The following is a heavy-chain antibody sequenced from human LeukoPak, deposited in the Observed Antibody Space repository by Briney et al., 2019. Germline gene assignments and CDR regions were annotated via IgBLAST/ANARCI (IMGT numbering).Heavy chain of an antibody. CDR1: GGSISSHY. V-gene: IGHV4-59*11. CDR3: AREGEDYHDSSGNFLMKASFYFDS. D-gene: IGHD3-22*01. CDR2: MYYNGNT. J-gene: IGHJ4*02. Sequence: SETLSLTCTVSGGSISSHYWSWIRQPPGKGLEWVGYMYYNGNTNYNPSLKSRVIISVDTSKNQFSLKLSSVTAADTAVYYCAREGEDYHDSSGNFLMKASFYFDSWGQGTLVTVSS.